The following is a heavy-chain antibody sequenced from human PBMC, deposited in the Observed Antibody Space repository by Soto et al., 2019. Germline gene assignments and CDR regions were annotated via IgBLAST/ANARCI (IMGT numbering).Heavy chain of an antibody. J-gene: IGHJ5*02. V-gene: IGHV4-39*01. Sequence: SGTLSLTCTVSGESISSSGHYWGWIRQTPGKGLEWIGNIFYSGGTHYNASFRSRVSISVDSSKNQLSLKVTSVTAADTAVYYCARRSYGSGVDLWGRGTLVTVSS. CDR3: ARRSYGSGVDL. D-gene: IGHD3-10*01. CDR2: IFYSGGT. CDR1: GESISSSGHY.